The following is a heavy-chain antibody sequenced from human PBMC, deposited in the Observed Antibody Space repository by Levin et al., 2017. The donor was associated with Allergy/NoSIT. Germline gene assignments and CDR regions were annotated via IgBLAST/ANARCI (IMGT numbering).Heavy chain of an antibody. CDR3: TRGRARGYDYLWGSYLFDP. Sequence: SQTLSLTCAVYGGSFSGYYWSWIRQPPGKGLEWIGEINDSGGTNYNPSLKSRVTISIETSKNHFSLNLNSVTAADTAVYYCTRGRARGYDYLWGSYLFDPWGQGTLVTVSS. CDR1: GGSFSGYY. J-gene: IGHJ5*02. D-gene: IGHD3-16*02. CDR2: INDSGGT. V-gene: IGHV4-34*01.